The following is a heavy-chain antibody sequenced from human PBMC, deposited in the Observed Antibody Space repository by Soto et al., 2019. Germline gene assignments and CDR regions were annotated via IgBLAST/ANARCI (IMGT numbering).Heavy chain of an antibody. D-gene: IGHD6-13*01. V-gene: IGHV1-18*01. Sequence: ASVKVSCKASGYTFTIYGISCVLQAPVQGLEWMGWISTYNGNTNYAQKLQGRVTMTTDTSTSTAYMELRSLRSDDTAVYYCAREWQQSPFDYWGQGTLVTVSS. J-gene: IGHJ4*02. CDR1: GYTFTIYG. CDR3: AREWQQSPFDY. CDR2: ISTYNGNT.